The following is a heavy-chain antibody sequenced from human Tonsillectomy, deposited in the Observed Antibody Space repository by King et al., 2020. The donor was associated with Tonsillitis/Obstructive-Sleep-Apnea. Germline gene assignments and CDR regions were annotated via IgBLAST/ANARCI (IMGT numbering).Heavy chain of an antibody. D-gene: IGHD3-10*01. CDR2: IYSGGST. J-gene: IGHJ6*03. V-gene: IGHV3-53*01. Sequence: VQLVESGGGLIQPGGSLRLSCAASGFTVSSNYMSWVRQAPGKGLEWVSVIYSGGSTYYAASVKGRFTISRDNSKNTLYLQMNSLRAEDTAVYYCARDQDYGSGSYFHYYYYMDVWGKGTTVTVSS. CDR3: ARDQDYGSGSYFHYYYYMDV. CDR1: GFTVSSNY.